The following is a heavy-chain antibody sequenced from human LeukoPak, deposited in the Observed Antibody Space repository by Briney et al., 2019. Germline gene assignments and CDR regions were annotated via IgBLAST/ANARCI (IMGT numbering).Heavy chain of an antibody. D-gene: IGHD4-17*01. Sequence: PSETLSLTCAVSGVSFNDYYWSWVRQTPGKGPEWIGEINHSGYTNDSPSLKSRVPISIDTSRKQFSLNLRSVTVADTGIYYCTRMTTGHDYWGQGTLVTVSS. CDR1: GVSFNDYY. CDR2: INHSGYT. J-gene: IGHJ4*02. V-gene: IGHV4-34*01. CDR3: TRMTTGHDY.